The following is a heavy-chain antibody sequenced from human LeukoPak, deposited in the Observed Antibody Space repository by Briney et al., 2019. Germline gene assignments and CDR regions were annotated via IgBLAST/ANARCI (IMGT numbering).Heavy chain of an antibody. Sequence: SETLSLTCTVSGGSISSYYWSWIRQPPGKGLEWIGYIYYSGSTNYNPSLKSRVTISVDTSKNQFFLKLNSVTAADTAFYYCARSPQKPYNAYDGSFDPWGQGTLVTVSS. D-gene: IGHD5-12*01. J-gene: IGHJ5*02. CDR3: ARSPQKPYNAYDGSFDP. V-gene: IGHV4-59*12. CDR2: IYYSGST. CDR1: GGSISSYY.